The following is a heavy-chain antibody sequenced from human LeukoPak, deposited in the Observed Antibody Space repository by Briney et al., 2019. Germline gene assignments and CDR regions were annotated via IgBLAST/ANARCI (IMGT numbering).Heavy chain of an antibody. CDR3: AKSQWLVHDAFDI. V-gene: IGHV3-23*01. CDR1: GFTFSSYA. D-gene: IGHD6-19*01. J-gene: IGHJ3*02. Sequence: GGSLRLSCAASGFTFSSYAMSWVRQAPGKGLEWVSAISGSGGSTYYADSVKGRFTISRDNSKNTLYLQMNSLRAEGTAVYYCAKSQWLVHDAFDIWGQGTMVTVSS. CDR2: ISGSGGST.